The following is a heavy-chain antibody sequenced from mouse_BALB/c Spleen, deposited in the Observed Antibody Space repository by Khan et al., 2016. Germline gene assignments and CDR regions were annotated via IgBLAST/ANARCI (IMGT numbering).Heavy chain of an antibody. V-gene: IGHV1S29*02. J-gene: IGHJ3*01. D-gene: IGHD1-1*01. CDR1: GYTFTDYN. CDR2: IYPYNGGT. CDR3: ARGGYYGSSSFAY. Sequence: IRLVQSGPELVKPGASVKISCKASGYTFTDYNMHWVKQSHGKSLEWIGYIYPYNGGTGYNQKFKSKATLTVDNSSSTAYMELRSLTSEDSAVYYCARGGYYGSSSFAYWGQGTLVTVSA.